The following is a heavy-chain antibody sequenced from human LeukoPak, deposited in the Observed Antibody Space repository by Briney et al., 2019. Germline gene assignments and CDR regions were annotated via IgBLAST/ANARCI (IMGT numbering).Heavy chain of an antibody. CDR3: ARAITTSHGDWFDP. Sequence: SETLSLTCTVSGGSISSSSYYWGWIRQPPGKGLEWIGSIYYSGSTYYNPSLKSRVTISVDTSKNQFSLKLSSVTAADTAVYYCARAITTSHGDWFDPWGQGTLVTVSS. V-gene: IGHV4-39*07. CDR2: IYYSGST. J-gene: IGHJ5*02. D-gene: IGHD4-17*01. CDR1: GGSISSSSYY.